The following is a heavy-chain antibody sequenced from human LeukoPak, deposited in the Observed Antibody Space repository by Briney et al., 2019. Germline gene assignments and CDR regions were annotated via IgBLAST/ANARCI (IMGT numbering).Heavy chain of an antibody. J-gene: IGHJ4*02. CDR1: GFTFSSYE. V-gene: IGHV3-48*03. D-gene: IGHD3-22*01. CDR3: ARDTEIDSSSYTFDY. Sequence: GGSLRLSCAASGFTFSSYEMNWVRQAPGKGLEWVSYISSSGSTIYYADSVKGRFTISRDNAKNSLYLQMNSLRAEDTAVYYCARDTEIDSSSYTFDYWGQGTLVTVSS. CDR2: ISSSGSTI.